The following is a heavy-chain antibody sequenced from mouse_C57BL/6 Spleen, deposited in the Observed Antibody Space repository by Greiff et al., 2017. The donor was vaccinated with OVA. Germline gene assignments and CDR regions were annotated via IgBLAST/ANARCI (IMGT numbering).Heavy chain of an antibody. V-gene: IGHV1-69*01. Sequence: QVQLQQPGAELVMPGASVKLSCKASGYTFTSYWMHWVKQRPGQGLEWIGEIDPSDSYTNYTQKFKGKSTLTVDKSSSTAYMQLRSLTSEDSAVYYCARSLLRWYFDVWGTGTTVTVSS. J-gene: IGHJ1*03. CDR2: IDPSDSYT. CDR3: ARSLLRWYFDV. D-gene: IGHD1-2*01. CDR1: GYTFTSYW.